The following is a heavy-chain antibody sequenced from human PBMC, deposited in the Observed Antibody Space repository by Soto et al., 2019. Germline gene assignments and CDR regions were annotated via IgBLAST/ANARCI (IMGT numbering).Heavy chain of an antibody. D-gene: IGHD6-6*01. Sequence: PWGSLRLSCAASGFTFSSYGMHWVRQAPGKGLEWVAVIWYDGSNKYYADSVKGRFTISRDNSKNTLYLQMNSLRAEDTAVYYCARDLYSSSYYFDYWGQGTLVTVSS. CDR1: GFTFSSYG. V-gene: IGHV3-33*01. CDR2: IWYDGSNK. CDR3: ARDLYSSSYYFDY. J-gene: IGHJ4*02.